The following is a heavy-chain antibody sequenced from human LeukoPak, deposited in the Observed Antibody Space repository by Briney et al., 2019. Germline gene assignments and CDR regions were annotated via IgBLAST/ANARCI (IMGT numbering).Heavy chain of an antibody. CDR2: ISYDGSNK. Sequence: PGRSLRLSCAASGFTFSSYGMHWVRQAPGKGLEWVAVISYDGSNKYYADSVKGRFTISRDNSKNTLYLQMNSLRAEDTAVYYCAKGAFMGVAGGANYFDFWGQGTLVTVSS. CDR1: GFTFSSYG. CDR3: AKGAFMGVAGGANYFDF. J-gene: IGHJ4*02. D-gene: IGHD3-3*01. V-gene: IGHV3-30*18.